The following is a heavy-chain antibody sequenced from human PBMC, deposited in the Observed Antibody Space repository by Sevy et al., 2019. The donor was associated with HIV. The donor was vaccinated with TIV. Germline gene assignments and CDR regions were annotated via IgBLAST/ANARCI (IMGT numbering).Heavy chain of an antibody. D-gene: IGHD2-8*01. J-gene: IGHJ4*02. CDR2: IGGSADYT. V-gene: IGHV3-23*01. Sequence: GGSLRLSCVTSGFTFSSYAMSWVRQTPGKGLEWVSAIGGSADYTYYADSVKGRFTISRDNAKNTVYLQMNSLRAEDTAVYYCTRDMYGIDYWGQGTLVTVSS. CDR1: GFTFSSYA. CDR3: TRDMYGIDY.